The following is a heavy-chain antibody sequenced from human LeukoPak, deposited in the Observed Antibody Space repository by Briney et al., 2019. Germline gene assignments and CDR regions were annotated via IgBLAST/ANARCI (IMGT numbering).Heavy chain of an antibody. J-gene: IGHJ6*03. D-gene: IGHD6-25*01. CDR2: LDPEGGGL. Sequence: ASVKVSCKVSGNSLIYLSMHWVRQAPGKGLEWLGGLDPEGGGLIYAQHLQGRVIMTEDTSTDTGYMELRSLKSEDTGVYYCATVFPQRGYYYMDVWGTGTTVTVSS. CDR1: GNSLIYLS. V-gene: IGHV1-24*01. CDR3: ATVFPQRGYYYMDV.